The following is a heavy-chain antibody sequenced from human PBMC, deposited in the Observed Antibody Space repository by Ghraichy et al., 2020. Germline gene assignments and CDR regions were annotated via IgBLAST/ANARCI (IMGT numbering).Heavy chain of an antibody. D-gene: IGHD3-10*01. Sequence: SETLSLTCTVSGGSVSSGSYYWSWIRQPPGKGLEWIGYIYYSGSTNYNPSLKSRVTISVDTSKNQFSLKLSSVTAADTAVYYCARDDRAHGYGMDVWGQGTTVTVSS. CDR3: ARDDRAHGYGMDV. J-gene: IGHJ6*02. CDR1: GGSVSSGSYY. V-gene: IGHV4-61*01. CDR2: IYYSGST.